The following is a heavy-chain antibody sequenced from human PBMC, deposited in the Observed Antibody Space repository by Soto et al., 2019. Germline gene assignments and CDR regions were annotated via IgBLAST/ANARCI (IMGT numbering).Heavy chain of an antibody. V-gene: IGHV3-48*01. CDR2: IGNGSSTT. D-gene: IGHD3-22*01. CDR1: GFTFRSYG. Sequence: GGSLRLSCAASGFTFRSYGMNWVRQAPGKGLEWVSYIGNGSSTTYYADSVKGRFTISRDNAKNSLYLQMNSLRAEDTAVYYCARDQLYYNDISGRPLNAFDVWGQGTMVTVSS. J-gene: IGHJ3*01. CDR3: ARDQLYYNDISGRPLNAFDV.